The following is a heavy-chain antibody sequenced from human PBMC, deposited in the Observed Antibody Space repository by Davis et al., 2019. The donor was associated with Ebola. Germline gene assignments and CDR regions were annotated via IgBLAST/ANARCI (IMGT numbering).Heavy chain of an antibody. CDR1: GFTFSSYW. V-gene: IGHV3-74*01. J-gene: IGHJ6*02. CDR3: ARVPDYGDFIYYYYYGMDV. CDR2: INSDGSST. Sequence: HTGGSLRLSCAASGFTFSSYWMHWVRQAPGKGLVWVSRINSDGSSTSYADSVKGRFTISRDNAKNTLYLQMNSLRAEDTAVYYCARVPDYGDFIYYYYYGMDVWGQGTTVTVSS. D-gene: IGHD4-17*01.